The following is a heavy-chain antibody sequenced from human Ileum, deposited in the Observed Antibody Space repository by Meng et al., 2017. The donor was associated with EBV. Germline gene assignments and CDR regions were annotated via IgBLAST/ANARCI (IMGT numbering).Heavy chain of an antibody. Sequence: QVPLEESRPRLVKPSGTVSLTCAVSGGSIISSKWWSWVRQSPGTGLEWIGEIYHHGTTNYNPSLKSRVTISVDTSKNKFFLNLTSLTAADTAVYYCARLDSSGYYFGGWFDPWGQGILVTVSS. CDR2: IYHHGTT. CDR1: GGSIISSKW. V-gene: IGHV4-4*02. CDR3: ARLDSSGYYFGGWFDP. J-gene: IGHJ5*02. D-gene: IGHD3-22*01.